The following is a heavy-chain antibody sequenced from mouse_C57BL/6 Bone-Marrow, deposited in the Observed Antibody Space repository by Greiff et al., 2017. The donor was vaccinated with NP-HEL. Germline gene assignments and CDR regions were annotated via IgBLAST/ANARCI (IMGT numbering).Heavy chain of an antibody. CDR3: ARWAYYGSLYYFDY. CDR1: GYSFTDYN. J-gene: IGHJ2*01. V-gene: IGHV1-39*01. Sequence: VQLKQSGPELVKPGASVKISCKASGYSFTDYNMNWVKQSNGKSLEWIGVINPNYGTTSYNQKFKGKATLTVDQSSSTAYMQLNSLTSEDAAVYYCARWAYYGSLYYFDYWGQGTTLTVSS. D-gene: IGHD1-1*01. CDR2: INPNYGTT.